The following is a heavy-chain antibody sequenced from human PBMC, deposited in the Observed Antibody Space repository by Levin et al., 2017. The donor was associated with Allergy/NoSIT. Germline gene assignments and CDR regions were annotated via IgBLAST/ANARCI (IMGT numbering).Heavy chain of an antibody. CDR1: GYRFSNYW. Sequence: KVSCKGSGYRFSNYWIGWVRQLPGKGLEWMGVIYPGDSETRYSPSFQGQVTISADKSISIVYLQWSSLKASDSAMYYCARQDGWFDPWGQGTLVTVSS. D-gene: IGHD5-24*01. CDR3: ARQDGWFDP. CDR2: IYPGDSET. J-gene: IGHJ5*02. V-gene: IGHV5-51*01.